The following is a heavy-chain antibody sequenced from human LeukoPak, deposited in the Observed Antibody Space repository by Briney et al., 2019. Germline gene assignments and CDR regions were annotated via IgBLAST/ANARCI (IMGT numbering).Heavy chain of an antibody. CDR1: GFTFSSYS. CDR3: ARDKAQDSVYYGMDV. V-gene: IGHV3-21*06. CDR2: ISSGSNYI. J-gene: IGHJ6*02. D-gene: IGHD6-6*01. Sequence: SGGSLRLSCAASGFTFSSYSMVWVRQAPGKGLEWVSSISSGSNYIYYADSVKGRFTISRDNARTSLYLQMNSLGAEDTAVYYCARDKAQDSVYYGMDVWGQGTTVTVSS.